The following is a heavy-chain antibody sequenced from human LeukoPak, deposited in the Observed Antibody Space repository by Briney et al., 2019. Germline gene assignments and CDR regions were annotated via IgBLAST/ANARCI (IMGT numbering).Heavy chain of an antibody. CDR2: ISSSGSTI. CDR3: TREPKGGRGSYFDY. V-gene: IGHV3-48*03. D-gene: IGHD1-26*01. J-gene: IGHJ4*02. Sequence: PGGSLRLSCAASGFTFSTYEMIWVRQAPGKGLEWVSYISSSGSTIYYADSVKGRFTISRDNAKNSLYLQMNSLRAEDTAVYFCTREPKGGRGSYFDYWGQGTLVTVSS. CDR1: GFTFSTYE.